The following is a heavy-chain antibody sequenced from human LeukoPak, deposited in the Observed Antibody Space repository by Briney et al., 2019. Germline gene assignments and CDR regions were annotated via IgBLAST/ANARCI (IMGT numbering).Heavy chain of an antibody. CDR3: ARALGYCSSTSCYRYWYFDL. D-gene: IGHD2-2*01. J-gene: IGHJ2*01. CDR1: GGTFSSYA. Sequence: SVKVSCKASGGTFSSYAISWVRQAPGQGLEWMGGIIPIFGTANYAQKFQGRVTITTDESTSTAYMELSSLRSEDTAVYYCARALGYCSSTSCYRYWYFDLWGRGTLVTVSS. CDR2: IIPIFGTA. V-gene: IGHV1-69*05.